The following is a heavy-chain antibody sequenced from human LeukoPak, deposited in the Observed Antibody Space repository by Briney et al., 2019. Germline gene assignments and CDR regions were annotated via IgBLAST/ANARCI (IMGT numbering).Heavy chain of an antibody. Sequence: GGSLRLSCAASGFTFSSYAMSWVRQAPGKGLEWVSAISGSGGSTYYADSVKGRFTISRDNSKNTLYLQMNSLRAEDTAVYYCAKDDSDYDILTGYSPYFDYWGRGTLVTVSS. D-gene: IGHD3-9*01. V-gene: IGHV3-23*01. CDR3: AKDDSDYDILTGYSPYFDY. J-gene: IGHJ4*02. CDR1: GFTFSSYA. CDR2: ISGSGGST.